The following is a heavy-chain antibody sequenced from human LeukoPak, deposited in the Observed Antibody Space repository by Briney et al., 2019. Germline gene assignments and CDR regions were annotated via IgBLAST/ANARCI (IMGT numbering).Heavy chain of an antibody. CDR2: ISWNSGSI. CDR1: GFTFDDYA. D-gene: IGHD3-22*01. CDR3: AKDMYYYDSSGSTFDY. V-gene: IGHV3-9*01. Sequence: PGRSLRLSCAASGFTFDDYAMHWVRQAPGKGLEWVSGISWNSGSIGYADSVKGRFTISRDNAKNSLYLQMNSLRAEDTALYYCAKDMYYYDSSGSTFDYWGQGTLVTVSS. J-gene: IGHJ4*02.